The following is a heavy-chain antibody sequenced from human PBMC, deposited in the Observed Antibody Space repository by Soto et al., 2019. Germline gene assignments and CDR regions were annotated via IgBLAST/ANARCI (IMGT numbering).Heavy chain of an antibody. V-gene: IGHV3-30*18. Sequence: GGSLRLSCAASGFNFSDYAMHWVRKAPGKGLEWVAVVSHDGRNTHYADSVKGRFTISRDSSKNTVSLEMTSLRAEDTAVYYCAKGGRQWLVTSDFNYWGQGALVTVSS. J-gene: IGHJ4*02. CDR1: GFNFSDYA. CDR3: AKGGRQWLVTSDFNY. D-gene: IGHD6-19*01. CDR2: VSHDGRNT.